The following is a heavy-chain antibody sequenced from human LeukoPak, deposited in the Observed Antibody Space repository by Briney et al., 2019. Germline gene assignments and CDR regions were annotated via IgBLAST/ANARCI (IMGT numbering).Heavy chain of an antibody. CDR3: ARVPRAVAGPNYYYYYMDV. J-gene: IGHJ6*03. CDR2: INPNSGGT. Sequence: ASVKVSCKASGGTFSSYAISWVRQAPGQGLEWMGWINPNSGGTNYAQKFQGRVTMTRDTSISTAYMELSRLRSDDTAVYYCARVPRAVAGPNYYYYYMDVWGKGTTVTVSS. V-gene: IGHV1-2*02. D-gene: IGHD6-19*01. CDR1: GGTFSSYA.